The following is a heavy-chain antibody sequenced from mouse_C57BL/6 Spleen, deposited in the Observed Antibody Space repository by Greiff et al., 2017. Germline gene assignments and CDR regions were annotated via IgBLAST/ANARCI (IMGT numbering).Heavy chain of an antibody. CDR1: GYTFTEYT. D-gene: IGHD1-1*01. CDR2: FYPGSGSI. CDR3: ARRGVYYGSPYYFDY. V-gene: IGHV1-62-2*01. J-gene: IGHJ2*01. Sequence: VKLMESGAELVKPGASVKLSCKASGYTFTEYTIHWVKQRSGQGLEWIGWFYPGSGSIKYNEKFKDKATLTAYKSSSTVYMELSRLTSEDSAVYFCARRGVYYGSPYYFDYWGQGTTLTVSS.